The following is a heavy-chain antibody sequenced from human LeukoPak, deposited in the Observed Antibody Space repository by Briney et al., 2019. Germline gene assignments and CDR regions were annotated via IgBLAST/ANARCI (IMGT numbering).Heavy chain of an antibody. CDR2: ISSSSSYI. V-gene: IGHV3-21*01. CDR3: AREWDYYDGGYFDY. Sequence: GGSLRLSCAASGFTFSSYSMNWVRQAPGKGLEWVSSISSSSSYIYYADSVKGRFTISRDNAKNSLHLQMNSLRAGDTAVYYCAREWDYYDGGYFDYWGQGTLVTVSS. J-gene: IGHJ4*02. D-gene: IGHD3-22*01. CDR1: GFTFSSYS.